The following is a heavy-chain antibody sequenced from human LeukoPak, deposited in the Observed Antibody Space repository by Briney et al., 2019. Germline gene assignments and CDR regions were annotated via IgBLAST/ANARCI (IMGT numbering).Heavy chain of an antibody. J-gene: IGHJ4*02. Sequence: SETLSLTCSVSGYSISSGYYWTWIRQPPGKGLEWIGTIRHSGTTYYNPSLKSRVTISIDSSKDQFSLKLTSVTAADTAVYYCATRKLGNDYWGQGTLVTVSS. CDR3: ATRKLGNDY. CDR2: IRHSGTT. D-gene: IGHD7-27*01. V-gene: IGHV4-38-2*02. CDR1: GYSISSGYY.